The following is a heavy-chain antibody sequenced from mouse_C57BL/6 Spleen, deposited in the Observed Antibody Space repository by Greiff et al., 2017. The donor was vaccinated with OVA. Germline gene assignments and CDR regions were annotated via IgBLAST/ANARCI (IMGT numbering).Heavy chain of an antibody. Sequence: VQLVESGGGLVKPGGSLKLSCAASGFTFSSYTMSWVRQTPEKRLEWVATISGGGGNTYYPDSVKGRFTISRDNAKNTLYLQMSSLRSEDTALYYCARQIYDGYYYFDYWGQGTTLTVSS. CDR2: ISGGGGNT. J-gene: IGHJ2*01. CDR1: GFTFSSYT. CDR3: ARQIYDGYYYFDY. V-gene: IGHV5-9*01. D-gene: IGHD2-3*01.